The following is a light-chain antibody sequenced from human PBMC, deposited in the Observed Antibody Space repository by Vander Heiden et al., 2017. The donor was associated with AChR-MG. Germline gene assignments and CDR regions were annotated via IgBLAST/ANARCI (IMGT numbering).Light chain of an antibody. CDR2: DVS. Sequence: QSALTQPASVSGSPGQPLTISCTGTSSDVGGYNYVSWYQQHPGKAPKLMIYDVSNRPSGVSNRFSGSKSGNTASLTISGLQAEDEADYYCSSYTSSSLVVFGGGTKLTVL. J-gene: IGLJ2*01. CDR3: SSYTSSSLVV. V-gene: IGLV2-14*01. CDR1: SSDVGGYNY.